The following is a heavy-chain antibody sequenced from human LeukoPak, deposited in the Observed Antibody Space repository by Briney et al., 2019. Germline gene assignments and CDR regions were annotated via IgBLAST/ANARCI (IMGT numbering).Heavy chain of an antibody. Sequence: ASVKVSCKASGYTFTGYYMHWVRQAPGQGLGWMGWINPNSGGTNYAQKFQGRVTMTRDTSISTAYMELSRLRSDDTAVYYCARDGVDYGGKPFDYWGQGTLVTVSS. V-gene: IGHV1-2*02. CDR1: GYTFTGYY. D-gene: IGHD4-17*01. CDR2: INPNSGGT. CDR3: ARDGVDYGGKPFDY. J-gene: IGHJ4*02.